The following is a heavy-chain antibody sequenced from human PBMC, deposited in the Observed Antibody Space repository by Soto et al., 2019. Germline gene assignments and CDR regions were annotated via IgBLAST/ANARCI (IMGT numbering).Heavy chain of an antibody. V-gene: IGHV3-15*07. CDR3: TTGSVEGF. CDR1: GFSVSKAW. CDR2: SKTRDEGETT. Sequence: EVQLVDSGGGLVKPGGSLRLSCEASGFSVSKAWMNWVRQAPGKGLEWVGRSKTRDEGETTNYAAPVKGRVTISRDDSKNTLYLQMNSLKTADTAVYYCTTGSVEGFWGQGTTVTVSS. J-gene: IGHJ6*02. D-gene: IGHD2-15*01.